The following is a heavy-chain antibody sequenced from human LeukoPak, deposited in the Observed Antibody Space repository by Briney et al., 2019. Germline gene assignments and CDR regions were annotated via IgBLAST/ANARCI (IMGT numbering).Heavy chain of an antibody. Sequence: PGGSLRLSCAASGFTFSSYSMNWVRQAPGKGLEWVSSISSSSSYIYYADSVKGRFTISRDNAKNSLYLQMSSLRAEDTAVYYCAREGYCSSTSCYSAYWGQGTLVTVSS. J-gene: IGHJ4*02. D-gene: IGHD2-2*01. CDR1: GFTFSSYS. V-gene: IGHV3-21*01. CDR2: ISSSSSYI. CDR3: AREGYCSSTSCYSAY.